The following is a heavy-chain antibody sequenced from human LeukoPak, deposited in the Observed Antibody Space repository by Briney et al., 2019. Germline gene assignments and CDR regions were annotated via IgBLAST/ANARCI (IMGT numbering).Heavy chain of an antibody. CDR2: IYCSGST. J-gene: IGHJ3*02. CDR1: GGSISSSY. V-gene: IGHV4-59*01. Sequence: SETLSLTCTVSGGSISSSYWSWIRQPPGKGLEWIGYIYCSGSTNYNPSLKSRVTISVDTSKNQFSLKLSSVTAADTAVYYCARRAPYYDTSAYYGMHAFDIWGQGTMVTVSS. CDR3: ARRAPYYDTSAYYGMHAFDI. D-gene: IGHD3-22*01.